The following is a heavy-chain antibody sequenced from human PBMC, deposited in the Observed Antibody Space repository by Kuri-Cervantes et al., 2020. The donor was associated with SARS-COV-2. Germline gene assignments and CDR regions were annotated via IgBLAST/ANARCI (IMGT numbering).Heavy chain of an antibody. CDR1: GYTFTSYG. CDR2: ISAYNGNT. D-gene: IGHD2-15*01. Sequence: ASVKVSCKASGYTFTSYGISWVRPAPGQGLEWMGWISAYNGNTNYAQKPQGRVTMTTDTSTSTAYMELRSLSSDDTAVYYCARDYCSGGSCRDFDYWGQGTLVTVSS. V-gene: IGHV1-18*01. J-gene: IGHJ4*02. CDR3: ARDYCSGGSCRDFDY.